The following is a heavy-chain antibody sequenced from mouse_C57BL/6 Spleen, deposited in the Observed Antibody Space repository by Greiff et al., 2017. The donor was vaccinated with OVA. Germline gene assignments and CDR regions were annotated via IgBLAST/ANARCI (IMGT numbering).Heavy chain of an antibody. D-gene: IGHD1-1*01. CDR2: INYDGSST. CDR1: GFTFSDYY. Sequence: EVKLMESEGGLVQPGSSMKLSCTASGFTFSDYYMAWVRQVPEKGLEWVANINYDGSSTYYLDSLKSRFIISRDNAKNILYLQMSSLKSEDTATYYCARGDYEYYFDYWGQGTTLTVSS. V-gene: IGHV5-16*01. J-gene: IGHJ2*01. CDR3: ARGDYEYYFDY.